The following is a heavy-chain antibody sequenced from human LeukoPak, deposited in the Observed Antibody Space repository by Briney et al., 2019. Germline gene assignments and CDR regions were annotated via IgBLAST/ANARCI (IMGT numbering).Heavy chain of an antibody. CDR1: GYTFTSYF. J-gene: IGHJ4*02. D-gene: IGHD6-19*01. CDR3: ARDGGYSSGYYRGLY. Sequence: ASVKVSCKASGYTFTSYFLHWVRQAPGQGLEWLGIINPTSGSTTYAQKFLGRVTVTRDRSTSTVSMELNSLRSEDTAVYYCARDGGYSSGYYRGLYWGQGTLVSVPS. V-gene: IGHV1-46*01. CDR2: INPTSGST.